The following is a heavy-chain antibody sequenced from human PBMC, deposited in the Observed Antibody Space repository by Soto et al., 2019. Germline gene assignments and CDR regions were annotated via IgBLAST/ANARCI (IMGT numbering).Heavy chain of an antibody. J-gene: IGHJ5*02. CDR2: ISAYNGNT. V-gene: IGHV1-18*01. CDR1: GYTFTSYG. Sequence: GASVKVSCKASGYTFTSYGISWVRQAPGQGLEWIGWISAYNGNTNYTQKLQGRVTMTTDTSTSTAYMELRSLRSDDTAVYFFAREYCSSTSCYGYNWFDPWGQGTLVTVSS. CDR3: AREYCSSTSCYGYNWFDP. D-gene: IGHD2-2*01.